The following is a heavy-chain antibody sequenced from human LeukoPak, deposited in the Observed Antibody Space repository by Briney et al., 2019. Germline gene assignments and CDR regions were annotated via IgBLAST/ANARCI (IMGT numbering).Heavy chain of an antibody. D-gene: IGHD4-17*01. J-gene: IGHJ6*03. V-gene: IGHV3-23*01. Sequence: PGGSLRLSCAASGFTFYTYAMSWVRQAPGKGLEWVSAISGSGGSTYYADSVKGRFTISRDNSKNTLYLQMNSLRAEDTAVYYCAKRSDYGDYGNYYYYMDVWGKGTTVTISS. CDR3: AKRSDYGDYGNYYYYMDV. CDR2: ISGSGGST. CDR1: GFTFYTYA.